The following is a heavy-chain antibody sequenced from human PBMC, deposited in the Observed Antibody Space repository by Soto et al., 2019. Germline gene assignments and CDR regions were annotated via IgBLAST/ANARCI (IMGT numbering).Heavy chain of an antibody. CDR1: GFTFSNYW. CDR2: INSDGGST. D-gene: IGHD7-27*01. CDR3: ARLGNWAGAYSYMDV. V-gene: IGHV3-74*01. J-gene: IGHJ6*03. Sequence: EVQLVESGGGLVQPGGSLRLSCAASGFTFSNYWMLWVRQAPGKGLVWVSRINSDGGSTTYADSVRGRFTISRDNAQNTLYVQMNSLRAEDSAGYYGARLGNWAGAYSYMDVWGKGTTVTVSS.